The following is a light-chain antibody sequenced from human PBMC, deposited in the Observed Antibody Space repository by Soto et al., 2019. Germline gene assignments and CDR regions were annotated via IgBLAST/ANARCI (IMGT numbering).Light chain of an antibody. CDR2: GAS. Sequence: ENELRQSPGTMSLSPGERATLSCRASQTIRSNCLAWYRQTPGQAPRLLIYGASNRATGIADRFSGSGSGTDFTLIISRLEPEDFALYYCQQYGSSPWTFGQGTKVEIK. CDR3: QQYGSSPWT. V-gene: IGKV3-20*01. J-gene: IGKJ1*01. CDR1: QTIRSNC.